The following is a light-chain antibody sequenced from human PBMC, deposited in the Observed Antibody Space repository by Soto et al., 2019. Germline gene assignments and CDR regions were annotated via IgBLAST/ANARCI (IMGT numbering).Light chain of an antibody. CDR3: QQYAEGTPIT. CDR2: GAS. CDR1: QNVNNR. J-gene: IGKJ5*01. Sequence: EILLTQSPGSLSVFPGERAPLSCRASQNVNNRLAWYQQKAGQAPRLLISGASSRATGIPDRFSGSGSGTDFTLTISRLESDDFALYYCQQYAEGTPITFGQGTRLEIK. V-gene: IGKV3-20*01.